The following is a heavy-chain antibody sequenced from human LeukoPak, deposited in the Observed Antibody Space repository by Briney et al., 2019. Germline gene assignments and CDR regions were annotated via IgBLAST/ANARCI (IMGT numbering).Heavy chain of an antibody. V-gene: IGHV1-69*05. Sequence: GSSVKVSCKASGGTFSSYAICWVRQAPGQGPEWMGGIIPIFGTANYAQKFQGRVTITTDESTSTAYMELSSLRSEDTAVYYCARGGMDDFWSGYSGLFDPWGQGTLVTVSS. CDR2: IIPIFGTA. D-gene: IGHD3-3*01. CDR3: ARGGMDDFWSGYSGLFDP. J-gene: IGHJ5*02. CDR1: GGTFSSYA.